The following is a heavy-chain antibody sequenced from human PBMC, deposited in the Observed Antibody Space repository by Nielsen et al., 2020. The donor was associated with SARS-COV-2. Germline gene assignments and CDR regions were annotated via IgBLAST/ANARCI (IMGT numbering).Heavy chain of an antibody. V-gene: IGHV1-18*04. D-gene: IGHD2-15*01. Sequence: ASVKVSCKASGYTFTGYYMHWVRQAPGQGLEWMGWISAYNGNTNYAQKLQGRVTMTTDTSTSTAYMELRSLRSDDTAVYYCARDGVVAARLYYFQHWGQGTLVTVSS. CDR1: GYTFTGYY. CDR3: ARDGVVAARLYYFQH. J-gene: IGHJ1*01. CDR2: ISAYNGNT.